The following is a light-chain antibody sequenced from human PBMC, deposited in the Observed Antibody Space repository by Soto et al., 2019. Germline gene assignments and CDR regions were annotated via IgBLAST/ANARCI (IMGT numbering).Light chain of an antibody. CDR2: ASS. J-gene: IGKJ2*01. CDR1: QGISTW. Sequence: DIQMTQSPSSVSASVGDRVTITCRASQGISTWLAWYQQKPGKDPKLLIYASSSLQSGVPSRFSGSGSGTDFFLPISNLQAEDFASYYCQQANLFPPTFGQGTRLEIK. CDR3: QQANLFPPT. V-gene: IGKV1-12*01.